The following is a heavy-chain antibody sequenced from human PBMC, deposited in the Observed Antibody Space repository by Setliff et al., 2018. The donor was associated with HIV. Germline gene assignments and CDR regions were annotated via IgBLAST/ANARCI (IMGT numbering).Heavy chain of an antibody. J-gene: IGHJ5*02. V-gene: IGHV4-39*01. D-gene: IGHD4-17*01. CDR3: TRRDVTTGMEP. CDR1: GDSITSNSYY. CDR2: MHHSGST. Sequence: SETLSLTCTVSGDSITSNSYYWGWIRQSPGKGLEWIGTMHHSGSTYYNPPLKSRVAIFIDTSKNQFSLRLSSVTAADTAVYYCTRRDVTTGMEPWGPGILVTVSS.